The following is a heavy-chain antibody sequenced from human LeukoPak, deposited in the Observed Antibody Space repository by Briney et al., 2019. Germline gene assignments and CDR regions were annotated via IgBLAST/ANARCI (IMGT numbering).Heavy chain of an antibody. CDR1: GGSISSYY. CDR3: ARLYNWFDP. J-gene: IGHJ5*02. V-gene: IGHV4-59*01. Sequence: KPSETLSLTCTVSGGSISSYYWSWIRQPLGKGLEWIGYIYYSGSTNYNPSLKSRVTISVDTSKNQFSLKLSSVTAADTAVYYCARLYNWFDPWGQGTLVTVSS. CDR2: IYYSGST.